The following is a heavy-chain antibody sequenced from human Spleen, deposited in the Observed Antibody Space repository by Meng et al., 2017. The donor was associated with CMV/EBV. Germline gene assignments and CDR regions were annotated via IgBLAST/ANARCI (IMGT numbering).Heavy chain of an antibody. D-gene: IGHD6-25*01. V-gene: IGHV3-53*01. J-gene: IGHJ4*02. CDR3: ARAMGPAARELDY. Sequence: GESLKISCAASGFTVSSNYMSWVRQAPGKGLEWVSVIYSGGTTYYADSVKGRFTISRDNSKNTLYLQMNSLRAEDTAVYYCARAMGPAARELDYWGQGTLVTVSS. CDR2: IYSGGTT. CDR1: GFTVSSNY.